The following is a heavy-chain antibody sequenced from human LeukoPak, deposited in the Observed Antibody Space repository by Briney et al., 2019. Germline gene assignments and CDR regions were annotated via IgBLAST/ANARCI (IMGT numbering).Heavy chain of an antibody. V-gene: IGHV1-2*02. J-gene: IGHJ4*02. CDR2: INPNSGGT. D-gene: IGHD2-15*01. CDR3: ARLDVVVVAATVDY. CDR1: GYTFTSYD. Sequence: ASVKVSCKASGYTFTSYDINWVRQATGQGLEWMGWINPNSGGTNYAQKFQGRVTMTRDTSISTAYMELSRLRSDDTAVYYCARLDVVVVAATVDYWGQGTLVTVSS.